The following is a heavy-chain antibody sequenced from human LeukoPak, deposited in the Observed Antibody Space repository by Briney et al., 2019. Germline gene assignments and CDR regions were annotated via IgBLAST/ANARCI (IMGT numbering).Heavy chain of an antibody. CDR1: GGSISSYY. J-gene: IGHJ4*02. CDR2: IYTSGST. Sequence: SETLSLTCTVSGGSISSYYWSWIRQPAGKGLEWIGRIYTSGSTNYNPSLKSRVTMSVDTSKDQFSLKLSSVTAADTAVYYCAAQGIQLWGGRLDYWGQETLVTVSS. V-gene: IGHV4-4*07. D-gene: IGHD5-18*01. CDR3: AAQGIQLWGGRLDY.